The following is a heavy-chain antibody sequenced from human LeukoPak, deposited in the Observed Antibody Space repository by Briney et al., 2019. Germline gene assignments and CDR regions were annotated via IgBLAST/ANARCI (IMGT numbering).Heavy chain of an antibody. J-gene: IGHJ3*02. CDR3: ARDLSYYYGSSGDAFDI. V-gene: IGHV4-59*01. Sequence: SETLSLTCTVSGGSISSYYWSWIRQPPGKGLEWIGYIYYSGSTNYNPSLKSRVTISVDTSKNQFSLKLSSVTAADTAVYYCARDLSYYYGSSGDAFDIWGQGTMVTVSS. D-gene: IGHD3-22*01. CDR1: GGSISSYY. CDR2: IYYSGST.